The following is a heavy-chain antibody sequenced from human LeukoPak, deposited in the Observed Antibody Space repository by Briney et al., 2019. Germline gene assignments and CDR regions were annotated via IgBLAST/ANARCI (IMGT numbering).Heavy chain of an antibody. D-gene: IGHD4-17*01. Sequence: SQTLSLTCAISGDSVSSNSAAWNWIRQCPSRGLELLGRTYYRTKWYNDYAVSVKSRITIIPDTSKNQFSLQLNSVTPEDTAVYYCARASYYGDYPAGLDVWGKGTTVTVSS. CDR1: GDSVSSNSAA. CDR3: ARASYYGDYPAGLDV. CDR2: TYYRTKWYN. V-gene: IGHV6-1*01. J-gene: IGHJ6*04.